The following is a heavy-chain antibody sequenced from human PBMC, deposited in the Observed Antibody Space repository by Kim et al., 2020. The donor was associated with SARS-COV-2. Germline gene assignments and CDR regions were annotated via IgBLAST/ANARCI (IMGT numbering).Heavy chain of an antibody. Sequence: SGSTNYTPSLKSRVTISVDTSKTQFSLKLSSVTAADTAVYYCARGWDFDYWGQGTLVTVSS. CDR2: SGST. J-gene: IGHJ4*02. CDR3: ARGWDFDY. V-gene: IGHV4-59*09.